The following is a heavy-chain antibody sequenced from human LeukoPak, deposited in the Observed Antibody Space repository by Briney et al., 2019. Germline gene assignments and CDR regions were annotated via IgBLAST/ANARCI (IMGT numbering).Heavy chain of an antibody. CDR2: ISSSSSTI. D-gene: IGHD3-22*01. CDR1: GFTFSSYS. CDR3: ARLYYYDCSGYRPLVY. V-gene: IGHV3-48*01. Sequence: QAGGSLRLSCAASGFTFSSYSMNWVRQGPGKGLEWVSYISSSSSTIYYADSVKGRFTISRDNAKNSLYLQMNSLRAEDTAVYYCARLYYYDCSGYRPLVYWGQGTLVTVSS. J-gene: IGHJ4*02.